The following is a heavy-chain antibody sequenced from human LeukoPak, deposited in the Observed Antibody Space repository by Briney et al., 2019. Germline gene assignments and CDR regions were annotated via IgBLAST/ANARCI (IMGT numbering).Heavy chain of an antibody. J-gene: IGHJ1*01. D-gene: IGHD3-10*01. Sequence: SETLSLTCTVSGGSISSYYWSWIRQPAGKGLEWIGRIYTSGSTNYNPSLKSRVTMSVDTSKNQFSLKLSSVTAADTAVYYCAGDPRVRGVIGYFQHWGQGTLVTVSS. CDR3: AGDPRVRGVIGYFQH. CDR2: IYTSGST. V-gene: IGHV4-4*07. CDR1: GGSISSYY.